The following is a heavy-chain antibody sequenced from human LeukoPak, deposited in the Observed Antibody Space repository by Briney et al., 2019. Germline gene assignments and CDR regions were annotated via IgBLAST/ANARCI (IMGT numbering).Heavy chain of an antibody. Sequence: GASVTVSCKASGYSFTGYYLDWVRPAPGQGLEWMGWISAYNGNTNYAQKLQGRVTMTTDTSTSTAYMELRSLRSDDTAVYYCARSIHSGYDFYYYYYYMDVWGKGTTVTISS. CDR1: GYSFTGYY. J-gene: IGHJ6*03. CDR2: ISAYNGNT. V-gene: IGHV1-18*04. D-gene: IGHD5-12*01. CDR3: ARSIHSGYDFYYYYYYMDV.